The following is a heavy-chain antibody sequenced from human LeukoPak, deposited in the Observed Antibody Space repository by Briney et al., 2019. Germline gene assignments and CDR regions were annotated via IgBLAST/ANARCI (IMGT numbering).Heavy chain of an antibody. CDR2: INPNSGGT. Sequence: ASVKVSCKASGYTFTSYYMHWVRQAPGQGLEWMGWINPNSGGTNYAQKFQGRVTMTRDTSISTAYMELSRLRSDDTAVYYCAREVYDYVWGSYRYYYMDVWGKGTTVTVSS. J-gene: IGHJ6*03. D-gene: IGHD3-16*02. V-gene: IGHV1-2*02. CDR3: AREVYDYVWGSYRYYYMDV. CDR1: GYTFTSYY.